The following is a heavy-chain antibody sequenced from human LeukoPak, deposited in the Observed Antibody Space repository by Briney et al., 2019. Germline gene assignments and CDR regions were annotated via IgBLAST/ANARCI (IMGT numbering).Heavy chain of an antibody. CDR1: GFTFSSYA. V-gene: IGHV3-30-3*01. CDR3: AREACPYRLCYYDSSGYSLNYYFDY. CDR2: ISYDGSNK. Sequence: GGSLRLSCAASGFTFSSYAMHWVRQAPGKGLEWVAVISYDGSNKYYADSVKGRFTISRDNSKNTLYLQMNSLRAEDTAVYYCAREACPYRLCYYDSSGYSLNYYFDYWGQGTLVTISS. J-gene: IGHJ4*02. D-gene: IGHD3-22*01.